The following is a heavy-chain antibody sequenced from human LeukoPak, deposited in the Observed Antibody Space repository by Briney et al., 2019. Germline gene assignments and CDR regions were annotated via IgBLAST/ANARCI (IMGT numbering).Heavy chain of an antibody. CDR1: GYTFSSYW. Sequence: GGSLRLSCATTGYTFSSYWMSWVRQAPGKGLEWVANIKQDGSEKYYVDSVKGRFTISRDNAKNSLYLQMNSLRAEDTAVYYCARYYAWFGELDYFDYWGQGTLVTVSS. J-gene: IGHJ4*02. CDR3: ARYYAWFGELDYFDY. D-gene: IGHD3-10*01. CDR2: IKQDGSEK. V-gene: IGHV3-7*01.